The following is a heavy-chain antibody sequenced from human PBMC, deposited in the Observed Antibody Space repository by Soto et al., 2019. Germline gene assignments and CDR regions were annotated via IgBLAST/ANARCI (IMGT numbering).Heavy chain of an antibody. J-gene: IGHJ1*01. CDR3: ARWGTTGGLDV. CDR1: GFTFRSYV. Sequence: QVQLVESGGGVVQPGTSLRVSCVGSGFTFRSYVMHWVRQAPGKGLEWVALTSYDGSDKYYDDSVRGQFTISRDNSRNTVDLQMDSLRLEDTALYYCARWGTTGGLDVWGQGTLVSVSS. CDR2: TSYDGSDK. V-gene: IGHV3-30*19. D-gene: IGHD3-16*01.